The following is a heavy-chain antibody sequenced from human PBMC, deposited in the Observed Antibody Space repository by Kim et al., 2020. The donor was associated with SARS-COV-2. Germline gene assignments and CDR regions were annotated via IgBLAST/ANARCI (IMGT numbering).Heavy chain of an antibody. Sequence: GRSLRLSCAASEFTFSTFAMHWVRQAPGKGLEWVSVISYDGSKKYYGDSVKGRFTISRDNLKSTLYLQMNSLRAEDTALYYCARGGFGLVMRNSNAFNANDGMGVWGQETTLTVSS. V-gene: IGHV3-33*05. CDR3: ARGGFGLVMRNSNAFNANDGMGV. CDR2: ISYDGSKK. J-gene: IGHJ6*02. D-gene: IGHD3-9*01. CDR1: EFTFSTFA.